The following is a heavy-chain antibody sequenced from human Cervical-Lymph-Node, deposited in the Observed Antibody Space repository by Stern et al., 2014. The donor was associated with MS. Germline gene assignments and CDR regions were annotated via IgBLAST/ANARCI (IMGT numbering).Heavy chain of an antibody. Sequence: QVQLVQSGAEVTKPGSSVKVSCKASGGTFSKVPSSWVRQAPGQGIEWMGGIFPGFGTPTYAQEFRGRVTITADVSTSTVYMELSSLRSDDTAVYYCALSSETSDRWYSLGYDLWGQGTLVTVSS. CDR2: IFPGFGTP. CDR1: GGTFSKVP. J-gene: IGHJ5*02. D-gene: IGHD6-13*01. CDR3: ALSSETSDRWYSLGYDL. V-gene: IGHV1-69*01.